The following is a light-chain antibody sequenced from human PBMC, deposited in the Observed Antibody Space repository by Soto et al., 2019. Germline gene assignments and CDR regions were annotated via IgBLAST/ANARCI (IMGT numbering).Light chain of an antibody. Sequence: DIVMTQSPDSLAVSLGERATINCKSSQSVLYSSNNKNYLAWYQQKPGQPPKLLIYWASTRESGVPDRFSGSGSGTDFTLTISSLQAEDVAIYYCQHYLRIPITFGQGTRLEIK. V-gene: IGKV4-1*01. J-gene: IGKJ5*01. CDR3: QHYLRIPIT. CDR1: QSVLYSSNNKNY. CDR2: WAS.